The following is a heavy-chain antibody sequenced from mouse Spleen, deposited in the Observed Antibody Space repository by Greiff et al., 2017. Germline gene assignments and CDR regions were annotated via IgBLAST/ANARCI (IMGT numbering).Heavy chain of an antibody. CDR3: ARGGGPTMIYYYAMDY. V-gene: IGHV3-6*01. CDR1: GYSITSGYY. D-gene: IGHD2-4*01. J-gene: IGHJ4*01. Sequence: EVQLQESGPGLVKPSQSLSLTCSVTGYSITSGYYWKWIRQSPGNKLEWMGYISYDGSNNYNPSLKNRISITRDTSKNQFFLKLNSVTTEDTATYYCARGGGPTMIYYYAMDYWGQGTSVTVSS. CDR2: ISYDGSN.